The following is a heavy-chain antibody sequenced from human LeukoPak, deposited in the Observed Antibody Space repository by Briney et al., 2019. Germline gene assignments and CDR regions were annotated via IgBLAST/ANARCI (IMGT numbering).Heavy chain of an antibody. D-gene: IGHD3-22*01. CDR1: GYSFTSYW. CDR3: AKQIDYYDSSGYSYYFDY. V-gene: IGHV5-51*01. Sequence: GESLKISCKGSGYSFTSYWIGWVRQMPGKGLEWMGIIYPGDSDTRYSPSFQGQVTISADKSISTAYLQWSSLKASDTAMYYCAKQIDYYDSSGYSYYFDYWAREPWSPSPQ. CDR2: IYPGDSDT. J-gene: IGHJ4*02.